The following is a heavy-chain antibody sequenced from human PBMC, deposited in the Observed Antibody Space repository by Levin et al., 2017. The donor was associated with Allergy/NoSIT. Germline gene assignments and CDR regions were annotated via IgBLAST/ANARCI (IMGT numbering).Heavy chain of an antibody. D-gene: IGHD6-19*01. CDR1: GYTFRNYG. CDR2: ISGYNGNT. J-gene: IGHJ4*02. Sequence: ASVKVSCKASGYTFRNYGISWVRQAPGQGLEWMGWISGYNGNTKYPQKFQGRVTMTTDTSTTTAYMELRSLKSDDTAVYYCARDDWAVAGTSLDYWGQGSPVTVSS. CDR3: ARDDWAVAGTSLDY. V-gene: IGHV1-18*01.